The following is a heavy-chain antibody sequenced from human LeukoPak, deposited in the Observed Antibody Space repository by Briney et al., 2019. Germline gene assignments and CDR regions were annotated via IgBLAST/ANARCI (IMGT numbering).Heavy chain of an antibody. CDR1: GFTFSSYA. CDR3: AKDFHASSGYYLDY. CDR2: ISSSGGNT. J-gene: IGHJ4*02. V-gene: IGHV3-23*01. Sequence: GGSLRLSCAASGFTFSSYAMSWVRQAPGKGLEWVSAISSSGGNTYYADSVKGRFTISRDNSKNTLYLQMISLRAEDTAVYYCAKDFHASSGYYLDYWGQGTLVTVSS. D-gene: IGHD3-22*01.